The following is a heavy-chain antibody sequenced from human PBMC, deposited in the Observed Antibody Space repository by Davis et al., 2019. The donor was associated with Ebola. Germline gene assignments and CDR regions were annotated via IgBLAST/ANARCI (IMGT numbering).Heavy chain of an antibody. J-gene: IGHJ6*02. CDR3: ARVRAPYYYYYGMDV. D-gene: IGHD4/OR15-4a*01. V-gene: IGHV1-3*01. Sequence: AASVKVSCKASGYTFTSYAMHWVRQAPGQRLEWMGWINAGNGNTKYSQKFQGRVTITRDKSTSTAYMELSSLRSEDTAVYYCARVRAPYYYYYGMDVWGQGTTVTVSS. CDR1: GYTFTSYA. CDR2: INAGNGNT.